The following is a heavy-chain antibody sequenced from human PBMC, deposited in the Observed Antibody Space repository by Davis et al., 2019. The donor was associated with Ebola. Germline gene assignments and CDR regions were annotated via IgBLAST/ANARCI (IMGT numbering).Heavy chain of an antibody. CDR2: INPSGGST. CDR3: ARTRGVRFLEWLLYGWFDP. CDR1: GYTFTSYY. V-gene: IGHV1-46*01. J-gene: IGHJ5*02. D-gene: IGHD3-3*01. Sequence: ASVKVSCKASGYTFTSYYMHWVRQAPGQGLEWMGIINPSGGSTSYAQKFQGRVTMTRNTSISTAYMELSSLRSEDTAVYYCARTRGVRFLEWLLYGWFDPWGQGTLVTVSS.